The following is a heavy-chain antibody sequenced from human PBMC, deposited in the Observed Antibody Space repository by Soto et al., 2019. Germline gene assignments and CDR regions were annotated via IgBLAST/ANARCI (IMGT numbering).Heavy chain of an antibody. J-gene: IGHJ4*02. CDR1: GFTFSNYA. Sequence: EVQLLESGGGLLQPGGSLRLSCVASGFTFSNYAMTWVRQAPGKGLEWVSAISGSGGATYYADVVKGRFTSSRDNSKNTLYLQVNSLRDEHTAVYYCAKWLGGDFVPPFDYWGQGTLVTVSS. D-gene: IGHD2-21*02. CDR3: AKWLGGDFVPPFDY. V-gene: IGHV3-23*01. CDR2: ISGSGGAT.